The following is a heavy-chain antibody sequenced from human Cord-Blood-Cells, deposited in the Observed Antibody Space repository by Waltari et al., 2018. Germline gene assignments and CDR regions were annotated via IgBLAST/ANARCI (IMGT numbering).Heavy chain of an antibody. Sequence: EVQLLESGGGLVQPGGSLRRSCAASGFTFSSYAMSWVRQAPGKGLEWVSAISGSGGSSYYASSVKGRFTISRDNSTNTLYLQMNSLRAEDTAVYYCAKDRRLWWELDAFDIWGQGTMVTVSS. CDR1: GFTFSSYA. V-gene: IGHV3-23*01. CDR3: AKDRRLWWELDAFDI. CDR2: ISGSGGSS. J-gene: IGHJ3*02. D-gene: IGHD2-15*01.